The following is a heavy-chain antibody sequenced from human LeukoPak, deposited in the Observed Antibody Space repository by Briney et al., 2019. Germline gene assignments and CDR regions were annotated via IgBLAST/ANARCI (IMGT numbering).Heavy chain of an antibody. J-gene: IGHJ3*02. Sequence: ASVKVSCKASGYTFTGYYMHWVRQAPGQGLEWMGWMNPNSGNTGYAQKFQGRVTMTRNTSISTAYMELSSLRSEDTAVYYCARRRGIAVAGTRRDAFDIWGQGTMVTVSS. D-gene: IGHD6-19*01. CDR1: GYTFTGYY. CDR3: ARRRGIAVAGTRRDAFDI. CDR2: MNPNSGNT. V-gene: IGHV1-8*02.